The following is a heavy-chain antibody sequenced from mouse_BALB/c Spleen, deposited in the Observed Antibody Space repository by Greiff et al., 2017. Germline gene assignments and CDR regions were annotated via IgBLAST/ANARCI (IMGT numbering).Heavy chain of an antibody. Sequence: EVQLQQSGPELVKPGASVKMSCKASGYTFTSYVMHWVKQKPGQGLEWIGYINPYNDGTKYNEKFKGKATLAADKSSSTAYMELRSLTSEDSAVYYCTRYYYGYDGFAYWGQGTLVTVSA. CDR1: GYTFTSYV. J-gene: IGHJ3*01. V-gene: IGHV1-14*01. D-gene: IGHD2-2*01. CDR2: INPYNDGT. CDR3: TRYYYGYDGFAY.